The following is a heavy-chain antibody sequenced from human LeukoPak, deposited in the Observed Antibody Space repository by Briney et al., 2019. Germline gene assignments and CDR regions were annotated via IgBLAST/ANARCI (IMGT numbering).Heavy chain of an antibody. CDR3: ARGKHDYGDYYFDY. V-gene: IGHV4-39*01. Sequence: PSETLSLTCIVSGGSISCSSYYWGWIRQPPGKGLEWIGSIYYSGNTYYNPSLKSRVTISVDTSKNQFSLKLTSVTAADTAVYYCARGKHDYGDYYFDYWGQGTLVTVSS. CDR2: IYYSGNT. J-gene: IGHJ4*02. D-gene: IGHD4-17*01. CDR1: GGSISCSSYY.